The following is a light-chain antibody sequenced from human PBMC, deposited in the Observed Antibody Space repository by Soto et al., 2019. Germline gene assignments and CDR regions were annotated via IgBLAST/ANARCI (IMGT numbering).Light chain of an antibody. CDR1: QSLSSS. J-gene: IGKJ1*01. CDR2: GTS. Sequence: KLLTQSPGTLSLSPGERATLFCRASQSLSSSLAWYQQKSGQAPRLIIYGTSRRATGVPVRFSGSGSGTDFTPTISSLQSEDFGVYFCPQYDNWPWTFGQGTKVEMK. CDR3: PQYDNWPWT. V-gene: IGKV3-15*01.